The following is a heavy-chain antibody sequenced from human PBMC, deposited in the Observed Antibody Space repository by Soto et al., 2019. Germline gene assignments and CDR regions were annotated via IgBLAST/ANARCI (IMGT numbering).Heavy chain of an antibody. CDR3: TTTPAGPFHPWYKGGAFDI. CDR1: VFIFSNYP. V-gene: IGHV3-15*01. J-gene: IGHJ3*02. Sequence: GGSLRLSCAVSVFIFSNYPMSWVRQAPGKGLEWVGRIKSKTDGGTTDYAAPVKGRFTISRDDSKNTLYLQTNRLETEDTAVYYCTTTPAGPFHPWYKGGAFDIWGQGTMVTVSS. D-gene: IGHD1-20*01. CDR2: IKSKTDGGTT.